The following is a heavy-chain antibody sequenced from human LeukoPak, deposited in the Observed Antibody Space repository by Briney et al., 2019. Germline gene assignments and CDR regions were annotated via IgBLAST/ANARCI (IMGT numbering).Heavy chain of an antibody. J-gene: IGHJ3*02. CDR2: IYYSGST. Sequence: SETLSLTCTVSGGSISSYYWSWIRQPPGKGLEWIGYIYYSGSTNYNPSLRSRVTMSIDTSKNQFSLKLTSVTAADTAVYYCARVGVAFDIWGQGTMVTVSS. D-gene: IGHD6-13*01. CDR3: ARVGVAFDI. CDR1: GGSISSYY. V-gene: IGHV4-59*01.